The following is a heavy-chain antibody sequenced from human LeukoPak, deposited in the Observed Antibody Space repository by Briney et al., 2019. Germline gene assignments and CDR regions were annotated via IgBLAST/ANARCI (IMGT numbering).Heavy chain of an antibody. CDR1: GGSISSYY. CDR2: IYTSGST. D-gene: IGHD2-15*01. J-gene: IGHJ4*02. Sequence: SETLSLTCTVAGGSISSYYWSWIRQPAGKGLEWIGRIYTSGSTNYKPSLKSRVTMSVDTSKNQFSLKLSSVTAADTAVYYCARALRTSYCSGGSCPLYYFDYWGQGTLVTVSS. V-gene: IGHV4-4*07. CDR3: ARALRTSYCSGGSCPLYYFDY.